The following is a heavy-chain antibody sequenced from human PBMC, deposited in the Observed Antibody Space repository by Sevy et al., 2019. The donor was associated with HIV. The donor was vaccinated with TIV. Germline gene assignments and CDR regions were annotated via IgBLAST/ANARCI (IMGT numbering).Heavy chain of an antibody. D-gene: IGHD3-22*01. CDR3: ARHRDPYYYGSSGYYGGGYYYYGMDV. Sequence: SETLSLTCTVSGGSISSSSYYWGWIRQPPGKGLEWIGSIYYSGSTYYNPSLKSRVTISVCTSKTQFCLRLSYVTAADTAVYYCARHRDPYYYGSSGYYGGGYYYYGMDVWGQGTTVTVSS. CDR2: IYYSGST. CDR1: GGSISSSSYY. J-gene: IGHJ6*02. V-gene: IGHV4-39*01.